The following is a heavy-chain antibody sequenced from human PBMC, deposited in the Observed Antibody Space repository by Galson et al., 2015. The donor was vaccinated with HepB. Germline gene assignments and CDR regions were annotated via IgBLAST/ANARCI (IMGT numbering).Heavy chain of an antibody. D-gene: IGHD3-10*01. CDR1: GYTFTSYG. V-gene: IGHV1-18*01. CDR3: ARDTLWFGELSGAFDI. J-gene: IGHJ3*02. CDR2: ISAYNGNT. Sequence: SVKVSCKASGYTFTSYGISWVRQAPGQGLEWMGWISAYNGNTNYAQKLQGRVTMTTDTSTSTAYMELRSLRSDDTAVYYCARDTLWFGELSGAFDIWGQGTMVTVSS.